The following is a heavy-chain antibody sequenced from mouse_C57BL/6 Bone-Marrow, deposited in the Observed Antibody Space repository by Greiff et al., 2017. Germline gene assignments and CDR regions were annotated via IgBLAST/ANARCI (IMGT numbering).Heavy chain of an antibody. J-gene: IGHJ1*03. CDR3: ARLGVRRWWYCDD. CDR1: GYTFTSYG. D-gene: IGHD2-14*01. CDR2: FYPKSGNT. Sequence: QVQLKESGAELVRPGASVKLSCKASGYTFTSYGIGWLKQRTGQGLEWIGEFYPKSGNTNYNEKFKGKATLTVDKSSSTAYMELRSLASEDSAVYFGARLGVRRWWYCDDWGTGTTVTVSA. V-gene: IGHV1-81*01.